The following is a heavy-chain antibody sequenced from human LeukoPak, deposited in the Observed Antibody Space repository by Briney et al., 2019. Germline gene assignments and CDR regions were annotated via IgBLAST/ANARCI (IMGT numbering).Heavy chain of an antibody. V-gene: IGHV1-2*02. CDR2: SNPNSGDT. CDR1: GYTFTGSY. J-gene: IGHJ4*02. D-gene: IGHD1-26*01. Sequence: ASVTVSCTASGYTFTGSYLHWVRQAPGQGLEWMGWSNPNSGDTTYAQRFQDRVTITRDTSISTAYMELTKLTSDDTAVYYCARRWELSDFDYWGQGTLVTVSS. CDR3: ARRWELSDFDY.